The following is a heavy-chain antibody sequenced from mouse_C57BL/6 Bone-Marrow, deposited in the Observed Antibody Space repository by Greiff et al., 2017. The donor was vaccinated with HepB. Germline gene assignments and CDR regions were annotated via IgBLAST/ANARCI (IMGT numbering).Heavy chain of an antibody. CDR1: GYTFTSYW. J-gene: IGHJ3*01. Sequence: QVQLQQPGAELVRPGSSVKLSCKASGYTFTSYWMHWVKQRPIQGLEWIGNINPSDSETHYNQKFKDKATLTVDKSSSTAYMQLSSLTSEDSAVYYCARSDYYPTPFAYWGQGTLVTVSA. D-gene: IGHD1-1*01. CDR3: ARSDYYPTPFAY. V-gene: IGHV1-52*01. CDR2: INPSDSET.